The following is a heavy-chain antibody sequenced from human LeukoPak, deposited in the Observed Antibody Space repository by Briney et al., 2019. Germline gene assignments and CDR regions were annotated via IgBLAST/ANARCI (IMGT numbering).Heavy chain of an antibody. CDR1: GFTFTKYA. D-gene: IGHD3-10*01. V-gene: IGHV3-23*01. J-gene: IGHJ5*02. Sequence: VGSLRLSCAASGFTFTKYAMSWVRRAPGKGLGWVSAIIGRVGRTYYAVSVKGQFTISRDNSKNTVYLQMNSLRVEDTAVYYCAKSQEVRRDYIPFDPWGQGSVLTVSS. CDR2: IIGRVGRT. CDR3: AKSQEVRRDYIPFDP.